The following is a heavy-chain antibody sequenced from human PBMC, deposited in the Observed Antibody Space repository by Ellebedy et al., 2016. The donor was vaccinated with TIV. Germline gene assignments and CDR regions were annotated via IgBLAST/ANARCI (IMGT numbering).Heavy chain of an antibody. V-gene: IGHV3-64D*06. CDR1: GFTFSSYA. D-gene: IGHD3-3*01. J-gene: IGHJ4*02. Sequence: PGGSLRLSCSASGFTFSSYAMHWVRQAPGKGLEFVSAISNNGGITYYADSVKGRFIISRDNSKNTVYLQMSSLRGEDTAVYYCVKDSGITIWGQGTLVTVSS. CDR3: VKDSGITI. CDR2: ISNNGGIT.